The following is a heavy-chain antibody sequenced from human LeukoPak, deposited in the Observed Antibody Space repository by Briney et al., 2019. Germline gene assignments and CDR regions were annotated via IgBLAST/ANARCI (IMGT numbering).Heavy chain of an antibody. CDR2: IYSGGST. Sequence: GGSLILFCAASGFTVSSNYMSWVRQAPGEGLEWGSVIYSGGSTYYADSVKVRFTISRDNSKNTLYLQMNSLRAEDTAVYYCARMGMITFGGTIDYWGQGTLVTVSS. D-gene: IGHD3-16*01. J-gene: IGHJ4*02. CDR3: ARMGMITFGGTIDY. CDR1: GFTVSSNY. V-gene: IGHV3-66*01.